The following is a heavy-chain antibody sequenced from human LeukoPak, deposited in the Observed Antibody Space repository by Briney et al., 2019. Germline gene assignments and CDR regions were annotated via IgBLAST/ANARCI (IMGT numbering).Heavy chain of an antibody. Sequence: TGGSLRLSCAASGFTFSSYGMSWVRQAPGKGLGWVANIKQDGGEKYYVDSVKGRFTISRDNAKNSLYLQMNSLRAEDTAVYYCARGITMVRGVMGMDVWGKGTTVTVSS. D-gene: IGHD3-10*01. J-gene: IGHJ6*03. CDR2: IKQDGGEK. CDR3: ARGITMVRGVMGMDV. CDR1: GFTFSSYG. V-gene: IGHV3-7*01.